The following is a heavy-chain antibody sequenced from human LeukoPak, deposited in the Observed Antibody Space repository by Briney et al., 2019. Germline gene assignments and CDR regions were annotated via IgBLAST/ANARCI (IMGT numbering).Heavy chain of an antibody. CDR1: GLTISSYS. CDR2: ISSSSSYI. J-gene: IGHJ4*02. D-gene: IGHD3-10*01. V-gene: IGHV3-21*01. Sequence: GGSLRLSCAASGLTISSYSMNWVRQAPGKGLEWVSSISSSSSYIYYADSVKGRFTISRDNAKNSLYLQMNSLRAEDTAVYYCARLMVRGVDYYFDYWGQGTLVTVSS. CDR3: ARLMVRGVDYYFDY.